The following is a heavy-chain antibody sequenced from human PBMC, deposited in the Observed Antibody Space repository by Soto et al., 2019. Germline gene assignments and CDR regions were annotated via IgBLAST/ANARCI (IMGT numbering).Heavy chain of an antibody. CDR3: AKVTKRAAAGRYEYYKYGMDV. D-gene: IGHD6-13*01. J-gene: IGHJ6*02. V-gene: IGHV3-23*01. CDR2: ISGSGGSS. CDR1: GFAFSTYA. Sequence: GGALRLSCAAAGFAFSTYAMTWVRQAPGKGLEWVSVISGSGGSSYYAASVKGRFTISRDNSKNTLFLQMNGLRAEDTAVYYCAKVTKRAAAGRYEYYKYGMDVWGQGTTVTVSS.